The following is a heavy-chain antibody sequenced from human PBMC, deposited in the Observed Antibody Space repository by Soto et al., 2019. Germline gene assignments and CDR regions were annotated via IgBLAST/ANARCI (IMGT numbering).Heavy chain of an antibody. CDR3: VKDRNTVIENYFFAY. V-gene: IGHV3-43*01. CDR2: INWDGGST. Sequence: EVHLVESGGVVVQPGGSLRLSCAASGFTFDDYSMHWVRQAPGKGLEWISLINWDGGSTYYADSVKGRFTISRDNRKNSLFLEMNSLTTEDTAFYYCVKDRNTVIENYFFAYWGQGTLVTVSS. D-gene: IGHD3-22*01. CDR1: GFTFDDYS. J-gene: IGHJ4*02.